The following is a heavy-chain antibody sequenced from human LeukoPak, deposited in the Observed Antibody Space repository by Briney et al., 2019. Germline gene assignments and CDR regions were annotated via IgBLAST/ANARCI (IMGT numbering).Heavy chain of an antibody. D-gene: IGHD7-27*01. Sequence: PSETLSPTCTVSGGSISTYYWSWIRQPPGKGLEWIGYIYYSGNTNYNPSLKSRVTIAVDTSKNQFSLKLNSVTAADTAVYYCARVGPGDFDYWGQGTLVTVSS. CDR2: IYYSGNT. CDR1: GGSISTYY. CDR3: ARVGPGDFDY. V-gene: IGHV4-59*01. J-gene: IGHJ4*02.